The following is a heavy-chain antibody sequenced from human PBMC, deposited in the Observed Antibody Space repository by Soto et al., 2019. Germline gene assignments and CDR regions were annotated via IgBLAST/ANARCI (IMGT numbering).Heavy chain of an antibody. CDR2: IKQDGSDK. CDR1: GFTFSSYW. J-gene: IGHJ4*02. D-gene: IGHD3-10*01. Sequence: EVQLVESGGGLVQPGGSLRLSCAASGFTFSSYWMTWVRQAPGKGLECVANIKQDGSDKYYVDSVKGRFTISRGNAKNSLSLQMNSLRVEDTAVYYCARQTRAPESWGQGTLVTVSS. CDR3: ARQTRAPES. V-gene: IGHV3-7*03.